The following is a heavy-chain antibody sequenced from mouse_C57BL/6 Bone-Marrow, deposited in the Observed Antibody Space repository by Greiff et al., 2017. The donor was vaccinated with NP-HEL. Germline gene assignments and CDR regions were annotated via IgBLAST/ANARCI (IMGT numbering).Heavy chain of an antibody. J-gene: IGHJ3*01. Sequence: ESGPGLVKPSQSLSLTCSVTGYSITSGYYWNWIRQFPGNKLEWMGYISYDGSNNYNPSLKNRISITRDTSKNQFFLKLNSVTTEDTATYYCARHWFAYWGQGTLVTVSA. CDR3: ARHWFAY. CDR1: GYSITSGYY. V-gene: IGHV3-6*01. CDR2: ISYDGSN.